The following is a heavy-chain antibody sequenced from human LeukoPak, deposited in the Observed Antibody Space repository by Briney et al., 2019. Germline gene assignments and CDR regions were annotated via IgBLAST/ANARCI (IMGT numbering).Heavy chain of an antibody. CDR2: INHSGST. V-gene: IGHV4-34*01. Sequence: SETLSVTCAVYGGSFSGYYWSWIRQPPGNGLEWIGEINHSGSTNYNPSLKSRVTISVDTSKNQFSLKLSSVTAADTAVYYCARDQTAMADDAFDIWGQGTMVTVSS. CDR3: ARDQTAMADDAFDI. D-gene: IGHD5-18*01. J-gene: IGHJ3*02. CDR1: GGSFSGYY.